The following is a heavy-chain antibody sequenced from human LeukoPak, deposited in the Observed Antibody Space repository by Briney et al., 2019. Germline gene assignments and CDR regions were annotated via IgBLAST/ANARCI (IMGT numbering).Heavy chain of an antibody. D-gene: IGHD5-18*01. V-gene: IGHV1-2*02. Sequence: GASERVSCKASGYTVTGYYMNWLRQAPGQGLEWMGWINPNSGGTNYAQKFQGMVTMTRDTSISTAYMELSRLRSDDTAVYYCARDLRQLWLPTPDYWGQGTLVTVSS. CDR3: ARDLRQLWLPTPDY. CDR1: GYTVTGYY. J-gene: IGHJ4*02. CDR2: INPNSGGT.